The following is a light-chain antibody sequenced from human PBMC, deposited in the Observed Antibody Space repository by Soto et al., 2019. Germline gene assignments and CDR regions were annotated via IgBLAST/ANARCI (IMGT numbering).Light chain of an antibody. CDR1: SSDVGSYNL. CDR3: CSCAGEITFVV. CDR2: EVS. V-gene: IGLV2-23*02. Sequence: QSALTQPASVSGSPGQSITISCTGTSSDVGSYNLVSWYQQHPGKAPKVMIYEVSKRPSGVSNRFSGSKSGNTASLTISGLQAEDEAEYYCCSCAGEITFVVFGGGTKLTVL. J-gene: IGLJ2*01.